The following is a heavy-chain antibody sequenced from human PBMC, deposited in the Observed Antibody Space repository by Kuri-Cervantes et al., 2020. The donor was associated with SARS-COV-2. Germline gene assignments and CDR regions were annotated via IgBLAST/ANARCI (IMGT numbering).Heavy chain of an antibody. CDR2: IYYSGST. Sequence: SETLSLTCTVSGGSISSYYWSWIRQPPGKGLEWIGYIYYSGSTNYNPSLKSRVTISVDTSKNQFSPKLCSVTAADTAVYYCASQGVGAHRGQDYWGQGTLVTVSS. CDR3: ASQGVGAHRGQDY. J-gene: IGHJ4*02. V-gene: IGHV4-59*12. D-gene: IGHD1-26*01. CDR1: GGSISSYY.